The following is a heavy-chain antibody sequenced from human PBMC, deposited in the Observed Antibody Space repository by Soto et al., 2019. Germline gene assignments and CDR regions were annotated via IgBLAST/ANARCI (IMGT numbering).Heavy chain of an antibody. Sequence: PGESLKISCKGSGYSFTSYWIGWVRQMPGKGLEWMGTIYPGDSDTRYSPSFQGQVTISADKSISTAYLQWSSLKASDTAMYYCARRGYSYDFYYYYGMDVWGQGTTVTVSS. J-gene: IGHJ6*02. CDR1: GYSFTSYW. D-gene: IGHD5-18*01. CDR3: ARRGYSYDFYYYYGMDV. V-gene: IGHV5-51*01. CDR2: IYPGDSDT.